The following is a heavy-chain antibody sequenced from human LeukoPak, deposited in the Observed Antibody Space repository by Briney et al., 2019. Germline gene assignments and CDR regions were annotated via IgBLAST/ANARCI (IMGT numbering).Heavy chain of an antibody. CDR2: FDPEDGET. CDR3: AAPTTVVTPGAFDI. CDR1: GYTLTELS. V-gene: IGHV1-24*01. Sequence: ASAKVSCKVSGYTLTELSMHWVRQAPGKGLEWMGGFDPEDGETIYAQKFQGRVTMTEDTSTDTAYMELSGLRSEDTAVYYCAAPTTVVTPGAFDIWGQGTMVTVSS. D-gene: IGHD4-23*01. J-gene: IGHJ3*02.